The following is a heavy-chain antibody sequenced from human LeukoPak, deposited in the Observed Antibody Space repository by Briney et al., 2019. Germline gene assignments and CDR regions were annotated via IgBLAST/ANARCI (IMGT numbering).Heavy chain of an antibody. J-gene: IGHJ4*02. D-gene: IGHD3-3*01. CDR2: ISGSGGST. CDR1: GFTFSSYA. CDR3: ARARVLRFLEWLFHPLDY. Sequence: GGSLRLSCTASGFTFSSYAMNWVRQAPGKGLEWVSAISGSGGSTYYADSVKGRFTISRDNSKNTLYLQMNSLRAEDTAVYYCARARVLRFLEWLFHPLDYWGQGTLVTVSS. V-gene: IGHV3-23*01.